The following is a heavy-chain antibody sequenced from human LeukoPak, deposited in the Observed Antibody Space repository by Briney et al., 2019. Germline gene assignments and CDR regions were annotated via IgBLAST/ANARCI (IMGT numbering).Heavy chain of an antibody. Sequence: GGSLRLSCAASGFTFSDYYMSWLRQAPGKGLEWVSYISSSGSTIYYADSVKRRFTISRDNAKNSLYLQMNSLRAEDTAVYYCASAIAVAGSPFDYWGQGTLVTVSS. CDR2: ISSSGSTI. V-gene: IGHV3-11*01. D-gene: IGHD6-19*01. J-gene: IGHJ4*02. CDR3: ASAIAVAGSPFDY. CDR1: GFTFSDYY.